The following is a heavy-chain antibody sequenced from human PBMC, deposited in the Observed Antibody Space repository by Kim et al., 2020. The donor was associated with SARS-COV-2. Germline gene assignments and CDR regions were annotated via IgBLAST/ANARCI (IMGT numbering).Heavy chain of an antibody. D-gene: IGHD3-9*01. CDR1: GGSISSSSYY. Sequence: SETLSLTCTVSGGSISSSSYYWGWIRQPPGKGLEWIGSIYYSGSTSYNPSLKSRVTISVDTSKNQFSLKLSSVTAADTAVYYCARRDIFLYYFDYWGQGTLVTVSS. V-gene: IGHV4-39*01. J-gene: IGHJ4*02. CDR2: IYYSGST. CDR3: ARRDIFLYYFDY.